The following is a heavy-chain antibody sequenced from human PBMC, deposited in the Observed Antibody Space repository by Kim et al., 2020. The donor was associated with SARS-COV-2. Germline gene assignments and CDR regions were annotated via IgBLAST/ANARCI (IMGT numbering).Heavy chain of an antibody. V-gene: IGHV4-34*01. CDR2: IDQSGST. Sequence: SETLSLTCAVYGESFSGYQWSWIRQSPGKGLEWIGEIDQSGSTNYNPSLKSRVTISADTSKNQFSRKLSSVPAADTAVYNCAGGRGGITMIVVVITAAEYYFGSWGQGTPVTVSS. CDR3: AGGRGGITMIVVVITAAEYYFGS. J-gene: IGHJ4*02. CDR1: GESFSGYQ. D-gene: IGHD3-22*01.